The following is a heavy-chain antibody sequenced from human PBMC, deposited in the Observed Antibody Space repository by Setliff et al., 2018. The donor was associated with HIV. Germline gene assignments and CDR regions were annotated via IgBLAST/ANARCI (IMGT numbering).Heavy chain of an antibody. Sequence: SETLSLTCNVSGFSFRNSFYNWGWIRQPPGKGLEWIGTIYYSGTTYYNPSLKSRVTISVDTSKNQFSLKLRSVTAADTAMYYCASFFVTTVTNQDYWGQGTPVTVSS. V-gene: IGHV4-39*07. J-gene: IGHJ4*02. CDR3: ASFFVTTVTNQDY. CDR1: GFSFRNSFYN. D-gene: IGHD4-17*01. CDR2: IYYSGTT.